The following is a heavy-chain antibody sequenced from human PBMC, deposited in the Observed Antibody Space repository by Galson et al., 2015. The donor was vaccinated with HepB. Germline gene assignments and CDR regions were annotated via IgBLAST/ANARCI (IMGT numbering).Heavy chain of an antibody. Sequence: SVKVSCKASGYTFTSYYVHWVRQAPGQGREWMGWINAGNGKTKYSQKFQGRVTITRDTSASTAYMELSSLRSEDTAVYYCARVGYCSSTCCRRWFDPWGQGTLVGVCS. CDR3: ARVGYCSSTCCRRWFDP. J-gene: IGHJ5*02. CDR1: GYTFTSYY. V-gene: IGHV1-3*01. CDR2: INAGNGKT. D-gene: IGHD2-2*03.